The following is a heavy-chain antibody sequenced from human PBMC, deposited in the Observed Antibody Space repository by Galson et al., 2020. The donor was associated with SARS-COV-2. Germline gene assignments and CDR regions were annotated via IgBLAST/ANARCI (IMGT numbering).Heavy chain of an antibody. Sequence: KNSGPPLVNLQHLLTLTYTLSRFSLRTSAVGVAWIRHPSGKDLERLAIIFCDDDKRHSPPLKSRRTIIKDTSKNQVVLIMTNMDPVDTATYYCADRATRPAAWYHTFFDYWGKGTLVTVSS. CDR3: ADRATRPAAWYHTFFDY. CDR2: IFCDDDK. J-gene: IGHJ4*02. CDR1: RFSLRTSAVG. V-gene: IGHV2-5*02. D-gene: IGHD6-13*01.